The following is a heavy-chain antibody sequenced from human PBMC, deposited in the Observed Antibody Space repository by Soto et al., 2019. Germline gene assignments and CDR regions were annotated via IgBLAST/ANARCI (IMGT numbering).Heavy chain of an antibody. J-gene: IGHJ4*02. Sequence: GGSLRLSCAAPGFPFYSYAMSWVPQVPGKGLEWVSAISGSGGSTYYADSVKGRFTISRDNSKNTLYLQMNSLRAEDTAVYYCAKWGSSETSDNWGQGTLVTVSS. CDR3: AKWGSSETSDN. D-gene: IGHD6-6*01. V-gene: IGHV3-23*01. CDR1: GFPFYSYA. CDR2: ISGSGGST.